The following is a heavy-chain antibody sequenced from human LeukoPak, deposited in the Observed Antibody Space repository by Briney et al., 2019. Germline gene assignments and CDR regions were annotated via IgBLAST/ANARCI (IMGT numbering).Heavy chain of an antibody. D-gene: IGHD3-22*01. Sequence: ASVKVSCKASGGTFSSYAIGWVRQAPGQGLEWMGGIIPIFGTANYAQKFQGRVTITADESTSTAYMELSSLRSEDTAVYYCATIVVGGYFDYWGQGTLVTVSS. CDR2: IIPIFGTA. CDR1: GGTFSSYA. CDR3: ATIVVGGYFDY. V-gene: IGHV1-69*13. J-gene: IGHJ4*02.